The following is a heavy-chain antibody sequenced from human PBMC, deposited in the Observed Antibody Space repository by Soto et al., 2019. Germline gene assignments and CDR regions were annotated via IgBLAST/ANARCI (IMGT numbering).Heavy chain of an antibody. D-gene: IGHD4-17*01. V-gene: IGHV4-31*03. CDR3: ARDQATPTADAFDI. CDR1: GGSISSGGYY. CDR2: IYYSGST. J-gene: IGHJ3*02. Sequence: SETLSLTCTVSGGSISSGGYYWSWIRQHPGKGLEWIGYIYYSGSTYYNPSLKSRVTISVDTSKNQFSLKLSSVTAADTAVYYCARDQATPTADAFDIWGQGTMVTVSS.